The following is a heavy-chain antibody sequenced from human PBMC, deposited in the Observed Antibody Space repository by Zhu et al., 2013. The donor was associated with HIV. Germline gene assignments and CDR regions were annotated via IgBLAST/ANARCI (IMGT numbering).Heavy chain of an antibody. V-gene: IGHV1-2*02. J-gene: IGHJ3*02. D-gene: IGHD3-22*01. CDR1: GYTFTGYY. CDR3: ARDEGGGIGMIVVDGAFDI. Sequence: QVQLVQSGAEVKKLGASVKVSCKASGYTFTGYYMHWVRQAPGQGLEWMGWINPHSGGTNYAQKFQGRVTMTRDTSISTAYMELSRLRSDDTAVYYCARDEGGGIGMIVVDGAFDIWGQGTMVTVSS. CDR2: INPHSGGT.